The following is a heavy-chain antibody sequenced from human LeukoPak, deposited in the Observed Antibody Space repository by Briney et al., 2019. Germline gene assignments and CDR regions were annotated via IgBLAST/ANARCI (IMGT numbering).Heavy chain of an antibody. D-gene: IGHD3-10*01. CDR3: ARDYYGSGSFNWFDP. CDR1: GDSLSGYY. V-gene: IGHV4-38-2*01. Sequence: SETLSLTCAVYGDSLSGYYWGWIRQPPGKGLEWIGSIYHSGSTYYNPSLKSRVTISVDTSKNQFSLKLSSVTAADTAVYYCARDYYGSGSFNWFDPWGQGTLVTVSS. CDR2: IYHSGST. J-gene: IGHJ5*02.